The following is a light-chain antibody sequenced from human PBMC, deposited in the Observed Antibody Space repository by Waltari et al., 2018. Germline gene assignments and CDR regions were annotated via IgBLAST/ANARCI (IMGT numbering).Light chain of an antibody. CDR2: VNSDGSH. CDR3: QTGGHGTWV. CDR1: SGHSTNI. J-gene: IGLJ3*02. V-gene: IGLV4-69*01. Sequence: QLVLTQSPSASASLGASVKLTCTLSSGHSTNIIAWLQQQPEKGPRYLMNVNSDGSHNKGFGSPDRFSGSSSGAELYLTISSLQSEDEADYYCQTGGHGTWVFGGGTRLTVL.